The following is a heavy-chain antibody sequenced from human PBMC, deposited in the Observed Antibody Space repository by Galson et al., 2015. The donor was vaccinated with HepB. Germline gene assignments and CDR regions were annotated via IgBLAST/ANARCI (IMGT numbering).Heavy chain of an antibody. CDR1: GGTFSSYA. D-gene: IGHD2-2*01. Sequence: VKVSCKASGGTFSSYAISWVRQAPGQGLEWMGRIIPILGIANYAQKFQGRVTITADKSTSTAYMELSSLRSEDTAVYYCASGYCSSTSCFIVFDYWGQGTLVTVSS. CDR3: ASGYCSSTSCFIVFDY. V-gene: IGHV1-69*04. CDR2: IIPILGIA. J-gene: IGHJ4*02.